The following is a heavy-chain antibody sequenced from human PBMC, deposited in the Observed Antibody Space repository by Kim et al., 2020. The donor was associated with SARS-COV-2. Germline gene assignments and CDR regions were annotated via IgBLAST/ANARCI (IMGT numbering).Heavy chain of an antibody. CDR3: ARSRGARGGGMDV. Sequence: ASVKVSCKASGYTFTGYYMHWVRQAPGQGLEWMGRINPNSGGTNYAQKFQGRVTMTRDTSISTAYMELSRLRSDDTAVYYCARSRGARGGGMDVWGQGTTVTVSS. CDR2: INPNSGGT. D-gene: IGHD2-15*01. CDR1: GYTFTGYY. V-gene: IGHV1-2*06. J-gene: IGHJ6*02.